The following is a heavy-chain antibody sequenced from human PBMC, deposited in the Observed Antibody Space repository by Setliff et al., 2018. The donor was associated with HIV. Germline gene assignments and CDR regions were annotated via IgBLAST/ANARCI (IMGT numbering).Heavy chain of an antibody. CDR1: GYTFTSHA. V-gene: IGHV1-3*03. CDR2: INVGNGNT. Sequence: GASVKVSCKASGYTFTSHAFHWVRQAPGQSLEWMGWINVGNGNTRYSREFEGRVTITRDTSASTVHLELTSLRSEDMAVYYCARGSKRWLQFDFFDYWGQGTLVTVPQ. J-gene: IGHJ4*02. CDR3: ARGSKRWLQFDFFDY. D-gene: IGHD5-12*01.